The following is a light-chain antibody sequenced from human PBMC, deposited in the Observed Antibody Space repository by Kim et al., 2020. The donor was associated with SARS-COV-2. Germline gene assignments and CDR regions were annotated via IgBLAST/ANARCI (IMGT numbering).Light chain of an antibody. J-gene: IGKJ2*01. Sequence: VSPAERRTLASTASQSVSSNLAWYQQNPGQAPRLCFYGASTGATAFPPRFSGSGSATEFTLTFSSLQSGAFAVYYCPQYHDWPPYTFGQGPRLEI. V-gene: IGKV3-15*01. CDR1: QSVSSN. CDR2: GAS. CDR3: PQYHDWPPYT.